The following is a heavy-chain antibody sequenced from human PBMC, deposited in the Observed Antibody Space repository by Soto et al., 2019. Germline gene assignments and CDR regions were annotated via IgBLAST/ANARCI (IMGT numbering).Heavy chain of an antibody. CDR1: GGSISSGGYS. D-gene: IGHD6-13*01. V-gene: IGHV4-30-2*01. J-gene: IGHJ6*02. CDR2: IYHSGST. Sequence: SETLSLTCAVSGGSISSGGYSWSWIRQPPGKGLEWIGYIYHSGSTYYNPSLKSRVTISVDRSKNQFSLKLSSVTAADTAVYYCARARSSWSPMDVWGQGTTVTVSS. CDR3: ARARSSWSPMDV.